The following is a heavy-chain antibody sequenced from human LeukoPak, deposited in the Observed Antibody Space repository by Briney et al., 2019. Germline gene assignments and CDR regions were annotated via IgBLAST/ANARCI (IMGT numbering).Heavy chain of an antibody. D-gene: IGHD4-17*01. Sequence: GGSLRLSCAASGFTFSTYGVYWVRQAPGKGQEWVAVIWNDGSNRYYADSVKGRFTISRDNSKNTLYLQMNSLRVEDTAVYYCASTDYGDYYYYGMDVWGQGTTVTVSS. CDR3: ASTDYGDYYYYGMDV. J-gene: IGHJ6*02. V-gene: IGHV3-33*01. CDR1: GFTFSTYG. CDR2: IWNDGSNR.